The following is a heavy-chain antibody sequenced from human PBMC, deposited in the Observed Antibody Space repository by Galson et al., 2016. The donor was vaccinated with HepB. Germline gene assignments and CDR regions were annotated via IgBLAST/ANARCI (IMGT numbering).Heavy chain of an antibody. CDR3: ATASGEPELLT. J-gene: IGHJ5*02. D-gene: IGHD1-7*01. V-gene: IGHV3-48*01. Sequence: SVKGRFTISRDNAKNSLYLQMSSLRAEDTAIYYCATASGEPELLTWGQGTLVTVSS.